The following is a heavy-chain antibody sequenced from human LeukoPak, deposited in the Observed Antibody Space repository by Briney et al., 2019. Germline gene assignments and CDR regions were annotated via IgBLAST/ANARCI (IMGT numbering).Heavy chain of an antibody. Sequence: PSETLSLTCTVSGGSISSYYWSWIRQPPGKGLEWIGYIYYSGSTNYNPSLKSRVTISVDTSKNQFSLKLSSVTAADTAVYYCARRDIVVVTAIQSFDIWGQGTMVTVSS. CDR2: IYYSGST. J-gene: IGHJ3*02. D-gene: IGHD2-21*02. CDR1: GGSISSYY. CDR3: ARRDIVVVTAIQSFDI. V-gene: IGHV4-59*08.